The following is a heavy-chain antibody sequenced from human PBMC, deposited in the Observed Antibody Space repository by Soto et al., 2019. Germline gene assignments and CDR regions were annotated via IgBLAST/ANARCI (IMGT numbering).Heavy chain of an antibody. CDR1: GLTFSSYA. CDR3: ANSPGIYGDYLPSGFAP. J-gene: IGHJ5*02. D-gene: IGHD4-17*01. CDR2: ISGSGGST. Sequence: GGSMRLSCAASGLTFSSYAMSWVRQAPGKGLEWVSAISGSGGSTYYADSVKGRFTISRDNSKNTLYLQMNSLKAEDTAVYYSANSPGIYGDYLPSGFAPWAREPWSPSPQ. V-gene: IGHV3-23*01.